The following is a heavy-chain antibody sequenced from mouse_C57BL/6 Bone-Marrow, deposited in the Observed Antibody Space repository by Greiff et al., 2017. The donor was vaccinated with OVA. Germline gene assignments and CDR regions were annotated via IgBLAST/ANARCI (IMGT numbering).Heavy chain of an antibody. CDR3: ARAGTNYYGSSPYAMDY. J-gene: IGHJ4*01. Sequence: QVQLQQPGAELVMPGASVKLSCKASGYTFTSYWMHWVKQRPGQGLEWIGEIDPSTSYTNSNQKFKGKSTLTVDKSYSTAYMQLSSLTSEDSAVYYCARAGTNYYGSSPYAMDYWGQGTSVTVSS. V-gene: IGHV1-69*01. CDR1: GYTFTSYW. D-gene: IGHD1-1*01. CDR2: IDPSTSYT.